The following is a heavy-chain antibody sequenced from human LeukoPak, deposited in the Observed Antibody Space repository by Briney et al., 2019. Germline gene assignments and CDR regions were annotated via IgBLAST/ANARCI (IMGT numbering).Heavy chain of an antibody. J-gene: IGHJ4*02. CDR2: IKQDGSEK. CDR3: ARSVVRSSGWYNC. CDR1: GFTSSSYW. Sequence: GGSLRLSCAASGFTSSSYWMSWVRQAPGKGLEWVANIKQDGSEKYYVDSVKGRFTISRDNAKNSLYLQMNSLRAEDTAVYYCARSVVRSSGWYNCWGQGTLVTVSS. D-gene: IGHD6-19*01. V-gene: IGHV3-7*01.